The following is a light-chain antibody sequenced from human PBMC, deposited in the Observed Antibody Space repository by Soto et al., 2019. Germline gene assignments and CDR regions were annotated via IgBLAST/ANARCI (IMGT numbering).Light chain of an antibody. CDR3: QQYNNWPWT. J-gene: IGKJ1*01. CDR2: GAS. Sequence: EIVMTQSPVTLSVSPGGRATLSCRASQSISDTLAWYQQKPDQAPRLLIHGASTRAPGFPARFSGSGSGTDFTLTISSLPSEDFAVYYCQQYNNWPWTFGQGTKVEIK. V-gene: IGKV3-15*01. CDR1: QSISDT.